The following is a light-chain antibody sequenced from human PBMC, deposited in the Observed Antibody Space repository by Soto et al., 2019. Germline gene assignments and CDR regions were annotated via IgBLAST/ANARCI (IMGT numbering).Light chain of an antibody. CDR2: AAS. J-gene: IGKJ2*01. CDR3: QQRNSYPRT. V-gene: IGKV1-9*01. CDR1: QGINIF. Sequence: DTQLTQSPSFLSASVGDRVTITCRASQGINIFLAWFQQKPGKAPNLLISAASTLQSGVPSRFSGSGSETEFTLTITSLQPEDSATYYCQQRNSYPRTFGQGTK.